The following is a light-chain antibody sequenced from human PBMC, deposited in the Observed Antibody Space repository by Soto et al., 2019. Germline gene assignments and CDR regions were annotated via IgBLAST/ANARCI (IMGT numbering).Light chain of an antibody. CDR3: QVWDSSSDHYV. V-gene: IGLV3-21*04. Sequence: SYKLTQPPSVSVAPGKTARITCGGNNIGSKSVHWYQQKPGQAPVLVIYYDSDRPSGIPERFSGSNSGNTATLTISRVEVGDEADYYCQVWDSSSDHYVFGTGTKLTVL. CDR1: NIGSKS. J-gene: IGLJ1*01. CDR2: YDS.